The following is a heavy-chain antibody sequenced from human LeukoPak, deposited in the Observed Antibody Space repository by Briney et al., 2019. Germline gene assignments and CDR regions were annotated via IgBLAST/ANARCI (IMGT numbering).Heavy chain of an antibody. D-gene: IGHD6-13*01. CDR2: IYYSGST. Sequence: PSETLSLTCTVSGGSISSYYWSWIRQPPGKGLEWIGYIYYSGSTNYNPSLKSRVTISVDTSKNQFPLKLSSVTAADTAVYYCAARDRTISSSLDYWGQGTLVTVSS. CDR1: GGSISSYY. V-gene: IGHV4-59*01. J-gene: IGHJ4*02. CDR3: AARDRTISSSLDY.